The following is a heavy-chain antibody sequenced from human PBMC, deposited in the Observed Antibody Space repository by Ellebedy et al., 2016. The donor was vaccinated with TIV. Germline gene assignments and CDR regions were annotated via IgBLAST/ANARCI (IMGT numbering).Heavy chain of an antibody. CDR2: IITLSDTT. Sequence: AASVKVSCKTSGGTFNTYAINWLRQAPGQGLEWMGVIITLSDTTHYAQKFQRRVTITADEYTITSYMYLSSLTSEDTAMYYCAGDRGNSHAFAIWGQGTMVTVSS. CDR3: AGDRGNSHAFAI. V-gene: IGHV1-69*13. J-gene: IGHJ3*02. D-gene: IGHD4-23*01. CDR1: GGTFNTYA.